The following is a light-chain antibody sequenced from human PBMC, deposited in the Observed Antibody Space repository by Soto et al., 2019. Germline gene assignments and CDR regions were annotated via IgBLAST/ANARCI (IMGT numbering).Light chain of an antibody. CDR3: QQRHMWPIT. V-gene: IGKV3-11*01. CDR2: DAY. Sequence: EIVMTQSPATLSVSSGERATLSCRASQSVSSYLAWYQQKPGQAPRLLIYDAYNRATGIPPRFSGSGSETDFTLTISSLEPEDSAVYYCQQRHMWPITFGQGTRLEIK. CDR1: QSVSSY. J-gene: IGKJ5*01.